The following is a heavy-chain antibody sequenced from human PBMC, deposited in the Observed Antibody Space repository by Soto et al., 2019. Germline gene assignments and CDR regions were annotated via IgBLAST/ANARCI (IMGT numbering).Heavy chain of an antibody. CDR2: FTTSSYS. CDR1: GFTFSRYN. J-gene: IGHJ5*02. D-gene: IGHD3-3*01. Sequence: GGSLSLSCAASGFTFSRYNMNWVRQAPGEGLEWVSSFTTSSYSYYADSVKGRFTISTDNAKNSLYLQMNSMRAEDTAVYYCARDLGPEWSHSNWFDPWGQGTLVTVS. V-gene: IGHV3-21*01. CDR3: ARDLGPEWSHSNWFDP.